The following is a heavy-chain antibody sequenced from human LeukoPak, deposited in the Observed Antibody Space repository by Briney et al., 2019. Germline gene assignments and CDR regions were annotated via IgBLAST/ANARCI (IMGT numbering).Heavy chain of an antibody. D-gene: IGHD5-18*01. V-gene: IGHV4-39*07. CDR2: IYHSGST. CDR1: GDSVTSDNFY. J-gene: IGHJ4*02. Sequence: PSETLSLTCNVSGDSVTSDNFYWAWVRQPPGKGLEWIGEIYHSGSTNYNPSLKSRVTISVDKSKNQFSLKLSSVTAADTAVYYCARGAGPTAMAYLDYWGQGTLVTVSS. CDR3: ARGAGPTAMAYLDY.